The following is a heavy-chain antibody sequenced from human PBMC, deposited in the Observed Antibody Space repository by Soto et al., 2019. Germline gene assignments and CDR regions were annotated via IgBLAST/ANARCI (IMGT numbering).Heavy chain of an antibody. J-gene: IGHJ6*03. CDR3: ARGRNYDILTGYYRDLSYYYYYMDV. CDR1: GYTFTSYG. CDR2: ISAYNGNT. D-gene: IGHD3-9*01. V-gene: IGHV1-18*01. Sequence: ASVKVSCKASGYTFTSYGISWVRQAPGQGLEWMGWISAYNGNTNYAQKLQGRVTMTTDTSTSTAYMELRGLRSDDTAVYYCARGRNYDILTGYYRDLSYYYYYMDVWGKGTTVTVSS.